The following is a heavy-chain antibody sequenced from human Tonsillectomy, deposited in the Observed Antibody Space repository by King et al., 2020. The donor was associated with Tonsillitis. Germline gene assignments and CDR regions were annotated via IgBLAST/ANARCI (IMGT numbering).Heavy chain of an antibody. CDR1: GFTFRSHS. V-gene: IGHV3-21*01. J-gene: IGHJ4*02. D-gene: IGHD1-1*01. CDR2: VASSSDYI. Sequence: VQLVESGGGLVKPGGSLRLSCAASGFTFRSHSMNWVRQAPGKGLEWVSSVASSSDYIHYADSVRGRFTISRDNAKNSLYLLLTSLRAEDTAVYYCAREGPTGEFDYWGQGTLVTVSS. CDR3: AREGPTGEFDY.